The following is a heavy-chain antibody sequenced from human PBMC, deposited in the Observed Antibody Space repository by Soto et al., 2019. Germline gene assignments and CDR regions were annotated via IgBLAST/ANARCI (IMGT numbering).Heavy chain of an antibody. D-gene: IGHD5-12*01. CDR2: IKSKTDGGTT. Sequence: PGWSLRLYCAYSVFTFINAWMSWVRQAPGKGLEWVGRIKSKTDGGTTDYAAPVKGRFTISRDDSKNTLYLQMNSLKTEDTAVYYCTTHLSGYDSGWGYYYYGMDVWGQGTTVTVSS. J-gene: IGHJ6*02. CDR1: VFTFINAW. CDR3: TTHLSGYDSGWGYYYYGMDV. V-gene: IGHV3-15*01.